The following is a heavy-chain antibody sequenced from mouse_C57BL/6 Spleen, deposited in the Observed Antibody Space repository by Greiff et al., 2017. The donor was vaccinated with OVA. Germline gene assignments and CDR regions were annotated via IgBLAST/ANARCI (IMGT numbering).Heavy chain of an antibody. D-gene: IGHD1-1*01. Sequence: QVHVKQPGAELVMPGASVKLSCKASGYTFTSYWMHWVKQRPGQGLEWIGEIDPSDSYTNYNQKFKGKSTLTVDKSSSTAYMQLSSLTSEDSAVYYCARSGYYGSSYDWYFDVWGTGTTVTVSS. V-gene: IGHV1-69*01. CDR2: IDPSDSYT. J-gene: IGHJ1*03. CDR3: ARSGYYGSSYDWYFDV. CDR1: GYTFTSYW.